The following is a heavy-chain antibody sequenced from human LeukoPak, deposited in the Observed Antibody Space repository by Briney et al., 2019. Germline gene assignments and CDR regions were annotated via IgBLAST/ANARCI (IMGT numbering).Heavy chain of an antibody. J-gene: IGHJ6*03. V-gene: IGHV3-30*02. Sequence: GGSLRLSCAASRFTFSSYGMHWVRQAPGKGLEWVTFIRYDGSDKYYADSVKGRFTISRDNSKNTLYLQMNSLRAEDTAVYYCAKGLAPLATYYYYYYMDVWGKGTTVTVSS. CDR2: IRYDGSDK. CDR1: RFTFSSYG. D-gene: IGHD1-1*01. CDR3: AKGLAPLATYYYYYYMDV.